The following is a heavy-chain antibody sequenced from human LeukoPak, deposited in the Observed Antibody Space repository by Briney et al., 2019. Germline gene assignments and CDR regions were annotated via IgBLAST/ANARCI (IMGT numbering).Heavy chain of an antibody. CDR1: GGTFSSYA. Sequence: GASVKVSCKASGGTFSSYAISWVRQAPGQGLEWMGGIIPIFGTANYAQKFQGRVTITADESTSTAYMELSSLRSEDTAVYYCARDRYYDSSGYWYYFDYWGQGTVVTVSS. CDR2: IIPIFGTA. J-gene: IGHJ4*02. CDR3: ARDRYYDSSGYWYYFDY. V-gene: IGHV1-69*13. D-gene: IGHD3-22*01.